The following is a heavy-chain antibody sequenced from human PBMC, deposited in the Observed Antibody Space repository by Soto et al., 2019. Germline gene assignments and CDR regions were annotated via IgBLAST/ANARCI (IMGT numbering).Heavy chain of an antibody. V-gene: IGHV4-30-4*01. Sequence: ASETLPLTCTVSGGSISSGDYYWSWIRQPPGKGLEWIGYIYYSGSTYYNPSLKSRVTISVDTSKNQFSLKLSSVTAADTAVYYCASYYDSSGGIDYWGQGTLVTVSS. CDR3: ASYYDSSGGIDY. CDR1: GGSISSGDYY. J-gene: IGHJ4*02. CDR2: IYYSGST. D-gene: IGHD3-22*01.